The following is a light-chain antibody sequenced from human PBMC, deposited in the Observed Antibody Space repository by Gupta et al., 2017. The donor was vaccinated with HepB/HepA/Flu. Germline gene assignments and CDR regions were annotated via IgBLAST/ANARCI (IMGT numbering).Light chain of an antibody. J-gene: IGKJ1*01. Sequence: ETVMTQSPATLSVSPGERATLSCRASQSVTSNLAWYQQKPGQAPSLLIYGASTRATGIPARFSGSGSGTEFTLTISSLQSEDFAVYYCQQYYNWPRWTFGQGTKVEIK. CDR1: QSVTSN. V-gene: IGKV3-15*01. CDR2: GAS. CDR3: QQYYNWPRWT.